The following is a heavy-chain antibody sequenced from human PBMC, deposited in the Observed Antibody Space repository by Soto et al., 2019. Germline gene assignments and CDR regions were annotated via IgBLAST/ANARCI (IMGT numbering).Heavy chain of an antibody. J-gene: IGHJ4*02. Sequence: ASVKVSCKASGYTFTSYSMHWVRQAPGQRLEWMGWINAGNGNTKYSQKFQGRVTITRDTSASTAYMELSSLRSEDTAVYYCARDFTGSYLGLDYWGQGTLVTVSS. CDR1: GYTFTSYS. CDR3: ARDFTGSYLGLDY. CDR2: INAGNGNT. D-gene: IGHD1-26*01. V-gene: IGHV1-3*01.